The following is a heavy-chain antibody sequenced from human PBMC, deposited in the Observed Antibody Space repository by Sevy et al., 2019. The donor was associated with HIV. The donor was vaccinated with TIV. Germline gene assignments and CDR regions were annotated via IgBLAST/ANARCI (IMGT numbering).Heavy chain of an antibody. J-gene: IGHJ6*02. D-gene: IGHD6-19*01. V-gene: IGHV3-15*01. CDR3: ARDSSEQWLVGYYGMDV. CDR1: GFTFSESW. CDR2: IKSKTEGGTI. Sequence: GGSLRLSCAASGFTFSESWMSWVRQAPGRGLEWVGRIKSKTEGGTINYAAPVRGRFTISRDNAKNSLYLQMNSLRAEDTAVYYCARDSSEQWLVGYYGMDVWGQGTTVTVSS.